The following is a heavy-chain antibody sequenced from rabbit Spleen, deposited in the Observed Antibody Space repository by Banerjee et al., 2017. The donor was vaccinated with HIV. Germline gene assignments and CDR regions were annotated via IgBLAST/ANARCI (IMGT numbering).Heavy chain of an antibody. V-gene: IGHV1S40*01. Sequence: QQLEESGGGLVKPGASLTLTCKASGLDFSGDSYDSYMCWVRQAPGKGLEWIAYIYAGSSGTTYSASWAKGRFTISKTSSTTVTLQMTSLTAADTATYFCARDAVSGPNYFLYYFSLWGQGTLVTVS. CDR1: GLDFSGDSY. CDR3: ARDAVSGPNYFLYYFSL. CDR2: IYAGSSGTT. J-gene: IGHJ4*01. D-gene: IGHD4-2*01.